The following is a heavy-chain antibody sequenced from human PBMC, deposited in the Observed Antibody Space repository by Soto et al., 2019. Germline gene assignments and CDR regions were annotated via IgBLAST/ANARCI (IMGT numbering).Heavy chain of an antibody. V-gene: IGHV1-69*13. J-gene: IGHJ6*02. CDR1: GGTFSSYA. CDR2: IIPIFGTA. D-gene: IGHD1-1*01. Sequence: SVKVSCKXSGGTFSSYAISWVRQAPGQGLEWMGGIIPIFGTANYAQKFQGRVTITADESTSTAYMELSSLRSEDTAVYYCAITDWNDVLYYYGMDVWGQGTTVTVSS. CDR3: AITDWNDVLYYYGMDV.